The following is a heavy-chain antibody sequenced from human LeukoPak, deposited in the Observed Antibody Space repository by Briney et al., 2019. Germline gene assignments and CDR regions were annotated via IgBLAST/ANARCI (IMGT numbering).Heavy chain of an antibody. D-gene: IGHD2-15*01. CDR3: ARHDVYCSGGSCSYDY. CDR2: IYYSGST. V-gene: IGHV4-39*01. J-gene: IGHJ4*02. CDR1: GGSISSSSYY. Sequence: SETLSLTCTVSGGSISSSSYYWGWIRQPPGKGLEWIGSIYYSGSTYYNPSLKSRVTISVDTSKNQFSLKLSSVTAADTAVYYCARHDVYCSGGSCSYDYWGRGTLVTVSS.